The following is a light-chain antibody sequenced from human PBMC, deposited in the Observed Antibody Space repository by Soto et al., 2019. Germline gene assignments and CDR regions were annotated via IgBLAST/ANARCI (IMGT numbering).Light chain of an antibody. V-gene: IGKV3-11*01. CDR1: QSVGSY. Sequence: EIVLTQSPATLSLSLGETATLSCRASQSVGSYLAWYQQKPGQAPRLLIYDASTSATASPARFSGSRSGTDFTLTISSLEPEDFAVYYCQQRTNSPPVTFGGGTKVEIK. J-gene: IGKJ4*01. CDR3: QQRTNSPPVT. CDR2: DAS.